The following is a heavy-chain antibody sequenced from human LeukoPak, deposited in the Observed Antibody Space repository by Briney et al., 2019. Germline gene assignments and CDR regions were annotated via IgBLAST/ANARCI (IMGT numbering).Heavy chain of an antibody. CDR2: ISGSGGGT. CDR3: AKVVGYCSSTSCRGYYYGMDV. D-gene: IGHD2-2*01. V-gene: IGHV3-23*01. J-gene: IGHJ6*02. Sequence: PGGSLRLSCAASGFTFSSYAMSWVRQAPGKGLEWVSAISGSGGGTYYADSVKGRFTISRDNSKNTLYLQMNSLRAEDTAVYYCAKVVGYCSSTSCRGYYYGMDVWGQGTTVTVSS. CDR1: GFTFSSYA.